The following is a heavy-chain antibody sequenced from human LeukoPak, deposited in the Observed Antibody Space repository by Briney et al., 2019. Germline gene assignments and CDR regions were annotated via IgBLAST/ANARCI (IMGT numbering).Heavy chain of an antibody. CDR3: ARDSTYYLRYGYFDS. V-gene: IGHV3-21*06. D-gene: IGHD3-22*01. CDR1: GFTFSNSA. Sequence: GGSLRLSCAASGFTFSNSAMDWVRQAPGKGLEWVSSINDVSSHIYYADSVKGRFTISRNNANNSVSLQMNNLRAEDTAVYYCARDSTYYLRYGYFDSWGQGILVTVSS. CDR2: INDVSSHI. J-gene: IGHJ4*02.